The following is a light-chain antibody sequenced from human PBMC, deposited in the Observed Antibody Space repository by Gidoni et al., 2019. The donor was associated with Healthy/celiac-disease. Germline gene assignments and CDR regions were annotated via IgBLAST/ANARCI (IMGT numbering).Light chain of an antibody. J-gene: IGLJ3*02. Sequence: QSALTQPRSVSGSPGQSVTISCTGTSSDVGGYNYVSWYQQHPGKAPKLMIYDVSKRPSGVPDRFSGSKSGNTASLTISGLQAGDEADYYCCSYAGSSWVFGGGTKLTVL. V-gene: IGLV2-11*01. CDR3: CSYAGSSWV. CDR1: SSDVGGYNY. CDR2: DVS.